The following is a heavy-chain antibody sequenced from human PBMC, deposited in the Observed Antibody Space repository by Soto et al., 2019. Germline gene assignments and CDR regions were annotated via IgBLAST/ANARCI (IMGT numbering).Heavy chain of an antibody. CDR3: AKDLCDNSGSRYFYAMDI. D-gene: IGHD3-22*01. J-gene: IGHJ6*02. Sequence: EVQLVESGGGLVQPGRSLRLSCAASGFTFDDYAMHWVRQAPGKGLEWVSGINWNSDTIVYADSVKGRFTISRDNAKNSLYLQMNSLRTEDTAFYYCAKDLCDNSGSRYFYAMDIWGQGTTVTVSS. CDR1: GFTFDDYA. V-gene: IGHV3-9*01. CDR2: INWNSDTI.